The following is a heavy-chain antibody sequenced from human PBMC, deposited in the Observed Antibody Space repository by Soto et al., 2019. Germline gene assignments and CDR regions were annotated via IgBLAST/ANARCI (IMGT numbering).Heavy chain of an antibody. CDR1: GFTFGDYA. J-gene: IGHJ5*02. Sequence: PGGSLRLSCTASGFTFGDYAMSWFRQAPGKGLEWVGFIRSKAYGGTTEYAASVKGRFTISRDDSKSIAYLQMNSPKTEDTAVYYCTYSSYYYGSGSYYPRSSWGQGTLVTVSS. D-gene: IGHD3-10*01. CDR3: TYSSYYYGSGSYYPRSS. V-gene: IGHV3-49*03. CDR2: IRSKAYGGTT.